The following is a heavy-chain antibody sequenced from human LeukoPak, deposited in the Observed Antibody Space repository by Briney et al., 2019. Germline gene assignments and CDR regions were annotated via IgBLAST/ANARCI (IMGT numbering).Heavy chain of an antibody. V-gene: IGHV3-21*01. J-gene: IGHJ3*02. D-gene: IGHD5-12*01. CDR1: GFTFSSYW. Sequence: PGGSLRLSCAASGFTFSSYWMSWVRQAPGKGLEWVSFISTSSLYIYYADSVKGRFTISRDNAKNSLHLQMNSLRPEDTAVYYCARDLRPYSGYDNLAFDIWGQGTMVTVSS. CDR3: ARDLRPYSGYDNLAFDI. CDR2: ISTSSLYI.